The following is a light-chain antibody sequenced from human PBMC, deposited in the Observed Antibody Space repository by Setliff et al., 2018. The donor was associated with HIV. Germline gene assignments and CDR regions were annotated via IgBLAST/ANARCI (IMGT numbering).Light chain of an antibody. CDR1: SGDAGRYNL. CDR3: CSNTGSNTYV. CDR2: QAS. Sequence: QSVLTQPASVSGSPGQSITISCTGTSGDAGRYNLVSWYQQQPGKPPKLMIYQASKRPSGVSNRFSGSKSGNTASLTISGLQAEDEADYYCCSNTGSNTYVFGTGTKVTV. V-gene: IGLV2-23*01. J-gene: IGLJ1*01.